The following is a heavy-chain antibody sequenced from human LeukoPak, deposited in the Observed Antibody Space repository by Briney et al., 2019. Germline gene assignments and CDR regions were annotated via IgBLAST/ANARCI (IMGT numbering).Heavy chain of an antibody. CDR1: GFTSSCCW. V-gene: IGHV3-7*01. CDR3: ARDWAGDSSIL. CDR2: IKRDGSTI. J-gene: IGHJ4*02. D-gene: IGHD3-22*01. Sequence: GGSLRLSCAASGFTSSCCWMSWVRQAPGRGLEWVATIKRDGSTIHYVDSVKGRFTTSRDNSKNTLYLQMNSLRVEDTAVYYCARDWAGDSSILWGQGTLVTVSS.